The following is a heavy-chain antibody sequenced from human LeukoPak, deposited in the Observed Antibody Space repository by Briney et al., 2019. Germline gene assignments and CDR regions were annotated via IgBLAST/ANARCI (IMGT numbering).Heavy chain of an antibody. J-gene: IGHJ6*02. CDR1: GDSVSSNSDA. CDR3: ARGASIVAGGSSYYYYGMDV. CDR2: TYYRSKWYN. V-gene: IGHV6-1*01. Sequence: SQTLSLTCAISGDSVSSNSDAWNWIRQSTSRGLEWLGRTYYRSKWYNDYAISVKSRITINPDTSKNQFSLQLNSVTPEDTAVYYCARGASIVAGGSSYYYYGMDVWGQGTTVTVSS. D-gene: IGHD6-13*01.